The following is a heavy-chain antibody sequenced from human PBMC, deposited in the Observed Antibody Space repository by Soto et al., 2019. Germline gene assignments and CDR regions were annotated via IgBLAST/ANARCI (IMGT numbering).Heavy chain of an antibody. CDR2: IYTSGST. J-gene: IGHJ3*02. V-gene: IGHV4-4*07. CDR1: GGSISSYY. D-gene: IGHD6-19*01. Sequence: QVQLQESGPGLVKPSETLSLTCTVSGGSISSYYWSWIRQPAGKGLEWIGRIYTSGSTNYNPSLKSRVPLSVDTSKHQFSLKLSSVTAADTAVYYCARDLGWYGDAFDIWGKGTMVTVSS. CDR3: ARDLGWYGDAFDI.